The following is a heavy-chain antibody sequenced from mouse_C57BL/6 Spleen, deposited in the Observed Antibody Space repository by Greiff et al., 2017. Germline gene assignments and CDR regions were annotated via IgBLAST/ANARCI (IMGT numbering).Heavy chain of an antibody. V-gene: IGHV5-9-1*02. Sequence: EVQLVESGGGLVQPGESLKLSCESNEYEFPSHDMSWVRQTPEKRLEWVAYISSGGDYIYYADTVKGRFTISRDNARNTLYLQMSSLKSEDTAMYYCTSNFDYWGQGTTLTVSS. J-gene: IGHJ2*01. CDR1: EYEFPSHD. CDR3: TSNFDY. CDR2: ISSGGDYI.